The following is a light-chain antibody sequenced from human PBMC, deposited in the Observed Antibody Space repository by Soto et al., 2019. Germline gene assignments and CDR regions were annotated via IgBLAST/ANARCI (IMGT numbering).Light chain of an antibody. CDR1: QSISSS. CDR3: QQYHRYSWT. V-gene: IGKV1-5*01. J-gene: IGKJ1*01. CDR2: DAS. Sequence: DIQMTQSPSTLSASVGDRVSIACRASQSISSSLAWYQQKPGKAPKLLIYDASSLESGVPSRFSGSGSGTEFTLSINSLQPQEFATYYCQQYHRYSWTFGQGTKVDIK.